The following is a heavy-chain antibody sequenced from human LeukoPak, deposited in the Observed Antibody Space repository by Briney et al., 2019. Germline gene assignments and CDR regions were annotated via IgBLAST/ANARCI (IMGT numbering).Heavy chain of an antibody. Sequence: ASVKVSCKASGYSFTAYYIHWVRQAPGQGLEWMGIINPSGGSTSYAQKFQGRVTMTRDTSTSTVYMELSSLRSEDTAVYYCARDLKSQYSSSDYWGQGTLVTVSS. J-gene: IGHJ4*02. D-gene: IGHD6-6*01. V-gene: IGHV1-46*01. CDR3: ARDLKSQYSSSDY. CDR2: INPSGGST. CDR1: GYSFTAYY.